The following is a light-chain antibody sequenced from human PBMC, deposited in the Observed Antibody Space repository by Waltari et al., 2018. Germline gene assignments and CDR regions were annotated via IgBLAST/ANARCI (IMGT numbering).Light chain of an antibody. V-gene: IGLV2-14*01. J-gene: IGLJ3*02. CDR2: EVT. CDR3: SSYTSSGTRV. CDR1: SSDVGGYNY. Sequence: QSALTQPASVSGSPGQSITISCSGTSSDVGGYNYVSWYQQQPGKAPKLMIYEVTNRPAGVSVRFSGSKSGNTASLTISGLQAEDEADYYCSSYTSSGTRVFGGGTKLTVL.